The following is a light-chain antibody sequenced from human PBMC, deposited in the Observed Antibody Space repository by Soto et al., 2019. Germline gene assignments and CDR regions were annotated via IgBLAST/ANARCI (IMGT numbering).Light chain of an antibody. Sequence: QSVVTQEPSLTVSPGGTVTLTCGSSTGAVTSGHFPYWFQQKPGQAPKTLIYDTTNKHSWTPGRFSGSLLGGKAALTLSGAQPEDEAEYYCLLFYSGARVFGGGTKVTVL. CDR1: TGAVTSGHF. V-gene: IGLV7-46*01. CDR2: DTT. CDR3: LLFYSGARV. J-gene: IGLJ3*02.